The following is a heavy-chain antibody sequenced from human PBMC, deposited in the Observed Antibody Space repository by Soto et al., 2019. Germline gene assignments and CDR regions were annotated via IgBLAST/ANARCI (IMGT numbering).Heavy chain of an antibody. J-gene: IGHJ6*02. D-gene: IGHD3-10*01. CDR3: AKRRRGVGELLYMYYGMDV. CDR1: GFTFSSYA. CDR2: ISGSGGST. V-gene: IGHV3-23*01. Sequence: GGSLRLSCAASGFTFSSYAMSWVRQAPGKGLEWVSAISGSGGSTYYADSVKGRFTISRDNSKNTLYLQMNSLRAEDTAVYYCAKRRRGVGELLYMYYGMDVWGQGTTVTVSS.